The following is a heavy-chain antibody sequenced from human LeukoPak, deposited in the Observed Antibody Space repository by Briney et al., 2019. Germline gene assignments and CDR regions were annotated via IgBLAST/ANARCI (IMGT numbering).Heavy chain of an antibody. Sequence: GASLQISCQASGYSFTHQWIGWVRLQSGSGLEWMGIIYPRHSDTRYSPSFQGHVSISADTSINTAYLEWSRLEASDTAIYYCARHSDVIGAIWGQGTLVTVSS. CDR2: IYPRHSDT. CDR1: GYSFTHQW. CDR3: ARHSDVIGAI. J-gene: IGHJ4*02. D-gene: IGHD3-10*01. V-gene: IGHV5-51*01.